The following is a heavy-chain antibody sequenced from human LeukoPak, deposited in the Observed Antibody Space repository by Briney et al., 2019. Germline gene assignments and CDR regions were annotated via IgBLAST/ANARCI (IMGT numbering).Heavy chain of an antibody. J-gene: IGHJ5*02. CDR1: GFPFNAYW. Sequence: GGSLRLSCAASGFPFNAYWMTWVRQAPGKGLEWVAVISYDGSNKYYADSVKGRFTISRDNSKNTLYLQMNSLRAEDTAVYYCARDAVVAATDSLIHWFDPWGQGTLVTVSS. CDR2: ISYDGSNK. CDR3: ARDAVVAATDSLIHWFDP. D-gene: IGHD2-15*01. V-gene: IGHV3-30-3*01.